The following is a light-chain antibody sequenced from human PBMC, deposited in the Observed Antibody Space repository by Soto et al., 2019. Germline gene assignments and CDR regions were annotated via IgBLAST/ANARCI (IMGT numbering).Light chain of an antibody. V-gene: IGKV3-11*01. CDR2: DAS. CDR1: QSLSSY. CDR3: QQRSNWPIT. J-gene: IGKJ5*01. Sequence: EIVLTQSPATLSLSPGERATLSCRASQSLSSYLDWYQQKPGQAPRLLIYDASNRATGIPARFSGSGSGTDFTLTISSLEPDDFAVYYCQQRSNWPITFGQGTRLEIK.